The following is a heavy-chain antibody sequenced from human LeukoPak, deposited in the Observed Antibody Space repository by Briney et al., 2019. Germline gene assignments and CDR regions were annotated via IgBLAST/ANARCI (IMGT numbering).Heavy chain of an antibody. Sequence: SETLSLTCTVSGGSISSSSYYWGWIRQPPGKGLEWIGSIYYSGSTNYNPSLKSRVTISVDTSKNQFSLKLSSVTAADTAVYYCARSRWEISYYYDSSGYSLDYWGQGTLVTVSS. CDR1: GGSISSSSYY. J-gene: IGHJ4*02. V-gene: IGHV4-39*07. CDR2: IYYSGST. CDR3: ARSRWEISYYYDSSGYSLDY. D-gene: IGHD3-22*01.